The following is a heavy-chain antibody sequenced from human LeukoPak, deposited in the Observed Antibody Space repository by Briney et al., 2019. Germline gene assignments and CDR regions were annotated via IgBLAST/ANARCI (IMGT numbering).Heavy chain of an antibody. Sequence: GGSLRLSCTASGFTFRRYWMSWVRQSPGKGLEWVANINEDGNKKYYVDSVKGRFTVSRDNTKNSLYLQMNSLRAEDTAVYYCARGCTTTSCYDYWGQGTLVTVSS. CDR3: ARGCTTTSCYDY. D-gene: IGHD2-2*01. CDR2: INEDGNKK. CDR1: GFTFRRYW. J-gene: IGHJ4*02. V-gene: IGHV3-7*01.